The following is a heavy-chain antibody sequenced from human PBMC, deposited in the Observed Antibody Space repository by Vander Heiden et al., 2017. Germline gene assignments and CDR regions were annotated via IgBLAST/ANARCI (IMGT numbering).Heavy chain of an antibody. V-gene: IGHV3-23*01. J-gene: IGHJ4*02. Sequence: EVQLLESGGGLVQPGGSLRLSCAAAGFTFTNYPMTWVRQAPGKGREWVSGISGSGAGTYYADSVKGRFTISRDNSRTTLYLQMNSLRAEDTAVYYCAKYSGGFGELSFDYWGQGTLVTVSS. CDR2: ISGSGAGT. D-gene: IGHD3-16*02. CDR1: GFTFTNYP. CDR3: AKYSGGFGELSFDY.